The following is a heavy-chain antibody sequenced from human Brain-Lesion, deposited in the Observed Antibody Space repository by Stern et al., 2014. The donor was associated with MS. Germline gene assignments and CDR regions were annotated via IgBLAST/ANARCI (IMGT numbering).Heavy chain of an antibody. CDR3: STYYYDSTGYNDF. CDR2: INPKRGGT. J-gene: IGHJ4*02. D-gene: IGHD3-22*01. CDR1: GYTFTGYY. V-gene: IGHV1-2*04. Sequence: QVQLVQSGAEVKKPGASVKVSCKASGYTFTGYYMDWVRQAPGQGLERLGWINPKRGGTNYEQKFKGWVTMTRDASIHPGDMESSRLRSDDPAVYYFSTYYYDSTGYNDFWGQGTLVTVSS.